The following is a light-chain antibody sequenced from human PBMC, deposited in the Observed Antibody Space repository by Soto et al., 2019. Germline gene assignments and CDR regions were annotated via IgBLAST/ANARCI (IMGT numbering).Light chain of an antibody. CDR2: GAS. Sequence: EVVWTQSPGTLSLSPGERATLSCRASQSVSSSYLAWYQQKPGQAPRLLIYGASSRATGIPDRFSGSGSGTDFTLTISRLEPEDFAVYYCQQYGSSGTFGQGTKVAIK. V-gene: IGKV3-20*01. CDR3: QQYGSSGT. CDR1: QSVSSSY. J-gene: IGKJ1*01.